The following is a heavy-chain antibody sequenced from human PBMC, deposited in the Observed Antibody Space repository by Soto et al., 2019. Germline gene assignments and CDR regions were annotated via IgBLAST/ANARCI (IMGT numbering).Heavy chain of an antibody. V-gene: IGHV1-18*01. Sequence: QVQLVQSGAEVKKPGASVKVSCKASGYTFTSYGISWVRQAPGQGLEWMGWISAYNGNTNYAQKLQGRVTMTTDTSTSTAYMELRSLRSDDTAVYYCARDPPIRLVVGATTLADDYWGQGTLVTVSS. CDR3: ARDPPIRLVVGATTLADDY. CDR1: GYTFTSYG. J-gene: IGHJ4*02. D-gene: IGHD1-26*01. CDR2: ISAYNGNT.